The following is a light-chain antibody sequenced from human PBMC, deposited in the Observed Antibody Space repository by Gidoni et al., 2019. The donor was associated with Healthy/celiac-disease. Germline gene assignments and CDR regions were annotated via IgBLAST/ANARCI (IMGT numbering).Light chain of an antibody. CDR1: QSALYSSNNKNY. CDR3: QQYYSTPFT. J-gene: IGKJ3*01. CDR2: WAS. Sequence: DIVMTQSPDSLAVSLGERATINRKSSQSALYSSNNKNYLAWYQQKPGQPPNLLIYWASTRESGVPDRFSGSGSGTDFTLTISSLQAEDVAVYYCQQYYSTPFTFGPGTKVDIK. V-gene: IGKV4-1*01.